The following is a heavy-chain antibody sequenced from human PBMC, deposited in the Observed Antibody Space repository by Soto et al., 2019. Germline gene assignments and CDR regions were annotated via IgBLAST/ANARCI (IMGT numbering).Heavy chain of an antibody. V-gene: IGHV4-59*01. D-gene: IGHD2-21*02. CDR1: GGSISGYY. J-gene: IGHJ6*02. Sequence: SETLSLTCTVCGGSISGYYWSWIRQPPGKGLEWIGYMYNTGSTVYNPSFKSRVTISVDTSKNQFSLKLNSVTAADTAVYYGARHLWGYCGTDCNPRNAGAQGTTVT. CDR3: ARHLWGYCGTDCNPRNA. CDR2: MYNTGST.